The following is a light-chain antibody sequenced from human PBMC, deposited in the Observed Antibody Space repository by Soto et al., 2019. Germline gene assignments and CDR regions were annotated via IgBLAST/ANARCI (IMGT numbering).Light chain of an antibody. V-gene: IGKV3D-7*01. CDR1: QSISSSY. CDR3: QQDYNLPIT. Sequence: EVVLTQSPATLSLSPGEGATLSCRVSQSISSSYLSWYQQRPGQAPRLLIYRASTRATGIAARFSGSGRGSGTDFTLSISSLQPEDFSVYYCQQDYNLPITFGQGTRLEIK. CDR2: RAS. J-gene: IGKJ5*01.